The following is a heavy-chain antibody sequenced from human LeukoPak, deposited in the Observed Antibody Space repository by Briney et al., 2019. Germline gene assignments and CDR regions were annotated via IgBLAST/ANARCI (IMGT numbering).Heavy chain of an antibody. D-gene: IGHD4-17*01. CDR1: GVSFDHYY. J-gene: IGHJ4*02. CDR3: TRMTTGHDY. CDR2: INHSGYT. V-gene: IGHV4-34*01. Sequence: PSDTLPLNCAVSGVSFDHYYWIWFRPIPGKGLEWLGEINHSGYTNDSPSLKSRVTLSIDTSNKQFSLNLRSVTVADAGIYYCTRMTTGHDYWGQGTLVTVSS.